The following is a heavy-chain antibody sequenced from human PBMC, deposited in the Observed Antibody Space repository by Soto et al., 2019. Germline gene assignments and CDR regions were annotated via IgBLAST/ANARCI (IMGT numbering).Heavy chain of an antibody. V-gene: IGHV3-23*01. D-gene: IGHD1-7*01. Sequence: EVRLLESGGGLVKPGGSLRLSCAISGLTFSNYAMSWVRQAPGGGLEWVSSMSGSSSTTYYADSVRGRFTISRDRSKNTLYLQMSSLRAEDTALYYCAKNQERELPRVIDFWGQGTLDTVSS. CDR3: AKNQERELPRVIDF. CDR1: GLTFSNYA. J-gene: IGHJ4*02. CDR2: MSGSSSTT.